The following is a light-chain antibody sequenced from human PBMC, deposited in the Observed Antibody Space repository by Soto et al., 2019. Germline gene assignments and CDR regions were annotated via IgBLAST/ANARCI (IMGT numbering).Light chain of an antibody. V-gene: IGLV2-8*01. CDR3: NSYSVSNNVL. CDR1: SSDIGTYNY. Sequence: QSALTQPPSASGSPGQSVTISCTGTSSDIGTYNYVSWYQQHPGKAPKLMIYEVSKRPSGVRDRFSGFKSGNTASLTVSGLQAEDEADYYCNSYSVSNNVLFGGGTKLTVL. CDR2: EVS. J-gene: IGLJ2*01.